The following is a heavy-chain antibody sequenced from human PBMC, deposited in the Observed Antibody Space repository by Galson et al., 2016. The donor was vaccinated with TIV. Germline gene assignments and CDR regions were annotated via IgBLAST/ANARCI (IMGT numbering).Heavy chain of an antibody. CDR1: GGSLSGYY. Sequence: SETLSLTCAVYGGSLSGYYWSWIRQSPGKGLEWIGEINHRAITNYNPSLKSRVAISVDTPKNQFSLKVSSVAAADTAVYYCARYSNDEGDAYGFAYWGQGTLVTVSS. V-gene: IGHV4-34*01. D-gene: IGHD1-1*01. J-gene: IGHJ4*02. CDR3: ARYSNDEGDAYGFAY. CDR2: INHRAIT.